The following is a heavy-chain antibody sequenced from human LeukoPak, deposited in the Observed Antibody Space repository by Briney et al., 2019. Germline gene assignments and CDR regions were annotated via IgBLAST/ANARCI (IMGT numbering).Heavy chain of an antibody. V-gene: IGHV1-46*01. Sequence: ASVNVSFTASGYTFTSYYMHWVRQAPGQGLEWMGIINPSGGSTSYAQKFQGRVTMTRDTSTSTVYMELSSLRSEDTAVYYCARDIRLGGPDFDYWGQGTLVTVSS. CDR2: INPSGGST. D-gene: IGHD3-16*01. CDR3: ARDIRLGGPDFDY. CDR1: GYTFTSYY. J-gene: IGHJ4*02.